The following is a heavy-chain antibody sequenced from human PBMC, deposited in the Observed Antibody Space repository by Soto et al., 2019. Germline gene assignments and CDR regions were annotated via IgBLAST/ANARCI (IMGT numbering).Heavy chain of an antibody. CDR1: GFTFSSYG. D-gene: IGHD5-12*01. CDR2: IWYDGSNK. J-gene: IGHJ4*02. Sequence: QVQLVESGGGVVQPGRSLRLSCAASGFTFSSYGMHWVRQAPGKGLEWVAVIWYDGSNKYYADSVKGRFTISRDNSKNTLYLQMNSLRAEDTAVYYFAREGLRGYSGYDRNYYFDYWGQGTLVTVSS. CDR3: AREGLRGYSGYDRNYYFDY. V-gene: IGHV3-33*01.